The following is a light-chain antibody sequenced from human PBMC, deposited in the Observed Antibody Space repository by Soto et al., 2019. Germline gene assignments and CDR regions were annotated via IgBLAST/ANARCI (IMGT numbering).Light chain of an antibody. CDR2: DVT. CDR1: SSDVGRYNS. Sequence: QSALTQPASVSGSPGQSITISCTGTSSDVGRYNSVSWYQQYPGKAPKVMIYDVTYRPSGVSNRFSGSKSGNTASLTISGLQPDDEADYYCYSYTDSPTVVFGGGTKVTVL. V-gene: IGLV2-14*01. CDR3: YSYTDSPTVV. J-gene: IGLJ2*01.